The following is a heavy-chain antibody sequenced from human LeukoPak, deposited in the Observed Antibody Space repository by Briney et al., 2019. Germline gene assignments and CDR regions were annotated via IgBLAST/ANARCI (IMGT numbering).Heavy chain of an antibody. Sequence: GGSLRLSCAASGFTFSSYAMSWVRQAPGTGLEWVSAISGSGGSTYYADSVKGRFTISRDNSKNTLYLQMNSLRAEDTAVYYCAKVGGGDGDFWYFDLWGRGTLVTVSS. CDR3: AKVGGGDGDFWYFDL. CDR1: GFTFSSYA. V-gene: IGHV3-23*01. D-gene: IGHD4-17*01. J-gene: IGHJ2*01. CDR2: ISGSGGST.